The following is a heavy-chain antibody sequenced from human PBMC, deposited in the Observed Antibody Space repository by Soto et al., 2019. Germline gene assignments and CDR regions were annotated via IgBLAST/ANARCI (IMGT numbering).Heavy chain of an antibody. CDR2: ISRSSSTI. Sequence: EVQLVESGGGLVQPGGSLRLSCAASGFTFSSYSMNWVRQAPGKGLEWVSYISRSSSTIYYADSVKGRFTISRDNAKNSLYLKMNSLRADDTAVYYCARGMTPLDYWGQGTLVTVPS. CDR3: ARGMTPLDY. CDR1: GFTFSSYS. J-gene: IGHJ4*02. V-gene: IGHV3-48*01.